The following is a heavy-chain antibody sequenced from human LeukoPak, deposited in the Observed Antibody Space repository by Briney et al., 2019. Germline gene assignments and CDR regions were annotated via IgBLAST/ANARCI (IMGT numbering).Heavy chain of an antibody. V-gene: IGHV4-34*01. CDR3: ARGLLLSY. D-gene: IGHD3-22*01. CDR1: GGSFSGYY. CDR2: INHSGST. J-gene: IGHJ4*02. Sequence: SETLSLTCAVYGGSFSGYYWSWIRQPPGKGLEWIGEINHSGSTNYNPSLKSRVIISVDTSKNQFSLKLSSVTAADTAVYYCARGLLLSYWGQGTLVTVSS.